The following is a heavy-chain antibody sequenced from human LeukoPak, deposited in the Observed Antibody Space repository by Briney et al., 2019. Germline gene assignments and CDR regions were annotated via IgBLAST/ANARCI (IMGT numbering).Heavy chain of an antibody. D-gene: IGHD1-26*01. CDR3: ASGLPVGVKRPFDY. CDR1: GFTFSDYY. CDR2: ISSSGSTI. J-gene: IGHJ4*02. Sequence: GGSLRLSCAASGFTFSDYYMSWIRQAPGKGLEWVSYISSSGSTIYYADSVKGRFTISRDNAKNSLYLQVNSLRAEDTAVYYCASGLPVGVKRPFDYWGQGTLVTVSS. V-gene: IGHV3-11*01.